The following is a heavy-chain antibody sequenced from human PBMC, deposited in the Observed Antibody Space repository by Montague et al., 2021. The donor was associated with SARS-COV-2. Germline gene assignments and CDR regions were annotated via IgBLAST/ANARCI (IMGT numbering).Heavy chain of an antibody. J-gene: IGHJ4*02. Sequence: SLRLSCAASGFTFDDYAMYWVRQAPGKGLEWVSGINWNSGSIGYADSVKGRFTISRDNAENSLYLQMNSLRAEDTALYYCAKDGLIRGVNYFDYRGQGTLVTVSS. D-gene: IGHD3-10*01. CDR2: INWNSGSI. CDR3: AKDGLIRGVNYFDY. V-gene: IGHV3-9*01. CDR1: GFTFDDYA.